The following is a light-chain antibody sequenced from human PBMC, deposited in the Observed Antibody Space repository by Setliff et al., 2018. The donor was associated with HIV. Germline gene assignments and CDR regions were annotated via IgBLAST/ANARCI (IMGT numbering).Light chain of an antibody. V-gene: IGLV2-11*01. CDR1: SSSLGGSKY. J-gene: IGLJ1*01. CDR3: CAYG. Sequence: LTQPRSVSGSPGQSVTISCTGTSSSLGGSKYVSWCQQYPGKAPKLIIYEVNKRPSEVPDRISGSKSGNAASLTISGLQTDDEADYYCCAYGFGSGTKVTVL. CDR2: EVN.